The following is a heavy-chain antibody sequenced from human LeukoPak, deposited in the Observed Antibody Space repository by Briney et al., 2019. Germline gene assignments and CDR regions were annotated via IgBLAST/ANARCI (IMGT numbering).Heavy chain of an antibody. V-gene: IGHV3-33*01. CDR1: GFTFSSYG. Sequence: GGSLRLSCAASGFTFSSYGMHWVRQAPGKGLEWVAVIWYDGSNKYYADSVKGRSTISRDNSKNTLYLQMNSLRAEDTAVYYCARDRAITIFGGSYFDYWGQGTLVTVSS. CDR2: IWYDGSNK. J-gene: IGHJ4*02. CDR3: ARDRAITIFGGSYFDY. D-gene: IGHD3-3*01.